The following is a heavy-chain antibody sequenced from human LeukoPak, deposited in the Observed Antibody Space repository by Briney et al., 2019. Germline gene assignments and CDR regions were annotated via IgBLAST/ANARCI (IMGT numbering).Heavy chain of an antibody. Sequence: GGSLRLSCAASGFTFSTYSMNWVRQAPEKGLEWLSYISGDSRTIDYADSVKGRFTTSRDNAKNSLYLQMNSLRGEDTAVYCCAKDRRGGSYYAATLDIWRQGTMVTVSS. D-gene: IGHD1-26*01. V-gene: IGHV3-48*01. CDR1: GFTFSTYS. CDR3: AKDRRGGSYYAATLDI. J-gene: IGHJ3*02. CDR2: ISGDSRTI.